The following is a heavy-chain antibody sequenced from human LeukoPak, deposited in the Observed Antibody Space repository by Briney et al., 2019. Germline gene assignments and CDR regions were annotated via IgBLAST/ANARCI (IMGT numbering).Heavy chain of an antibody. CDR3: ARSGLVRGFYFDY. D-gene: IGHD3-10*01. J-gene: IGHJ4*02. Sequence: GGSLRLSCAASGFTFSSYEMNWVRQAPGKGLEWVSYISSSGSTIYYADSVKGRFTISRDNAKNSLYLQMNSLRAEDTAVYYCARSGLVRGFYFDYWGQGTLVTVSS. CDR1: GFTFSSYE. CDR2: ISSSGSTI. V-gene: IGHV3-48*03.